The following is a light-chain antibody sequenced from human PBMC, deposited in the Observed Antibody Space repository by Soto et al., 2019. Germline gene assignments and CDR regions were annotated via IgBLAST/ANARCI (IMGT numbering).Light chain of an antibody. V-gene: IGKV3-20*01. CDR1: QSVSSSN. Sequence: EIVLTQSPGTLSLSPGERATLSCRASQSVSSSNLAWYQQKPGQPPRLLIYGASSRATGIPDRFSGSGSGTAFTLTISRLEPEDFAVYFCQQYGTSPPVYTFGQGTKLEIK. J-gene: IGKJ2*01. CDR3: QQYGTSPPVYT. CDR2: GAS.